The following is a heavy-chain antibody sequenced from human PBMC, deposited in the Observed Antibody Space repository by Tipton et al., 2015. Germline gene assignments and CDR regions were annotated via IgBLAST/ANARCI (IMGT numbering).Heavy chain of an antibody. J-gene: IGHJ3*02. V-gene: IGHV4-59*01. CDR1: SDSISKYY. Sequence: TLSLTCTVSSDSISKYYWSWIRQPPGKELEWIGYIHYSGSTNYNPSLKSRVTISVDTSKTQFSLKMSSVTATDTAVYYCARGRNNAFDIWGQGTLVTVSS. CDR3: ARGRNNAFDI. CDR2: IHYSGST.